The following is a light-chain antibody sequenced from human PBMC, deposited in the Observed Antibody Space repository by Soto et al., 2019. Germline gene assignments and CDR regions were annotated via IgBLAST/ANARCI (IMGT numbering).Light chain of an antibody. J-gene: IGKJ2*01. V-gene: IGKV3-20*01. CDR3: QQYHDSPMNT. CDR2: GAS. CDR1: QSVRSTF. Sequence: VLPQSPDTLSLSPGDRATLSCRASQSVRSTFLAWYQQKPGQAPRLLIYGASNRAAGIPEWFSGSASGTEFTLTISRLEPDDSAVYYCQQYHDSPMNTFGQGTKLQIK.